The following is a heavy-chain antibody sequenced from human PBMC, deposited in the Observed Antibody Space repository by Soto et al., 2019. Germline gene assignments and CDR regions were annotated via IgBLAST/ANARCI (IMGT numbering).Heavy chain of an antibody. V-gene: IGHV1-3*01. J-gene: IGHJ4*02. Sequence: QAPGQRLEWMGWINAGNGNTKYSQKFQGRVTITRDTSASTAYMELSSLRSEVTAVYYCAKAIAPYCFDFCGEGTLVTGSS. D-gene: IGHD6-13*01. CDR3: AKAIAPYCFDF. CDR2: INAGNGNT.